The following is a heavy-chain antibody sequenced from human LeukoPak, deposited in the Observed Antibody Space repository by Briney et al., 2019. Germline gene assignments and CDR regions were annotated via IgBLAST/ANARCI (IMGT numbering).Heavy chain of an antibody. CDR1: GFTFSSYG. CDR3: AKDFSTILYYFDY. J-gene: IGHJ4*02. V-gene: IGHV3-30*18. CDR2: ISYDGSNK. Sequence: GGSLRLSCAASGFTFSSYGMHWVRQAPGKGLEWVAVISYDGSNKYYSDSVKGRFTISRDNSKNTLYLQMNSLRAEDTAVYYCAKDFSTILYYFDYWGQGTLVTVSS. D-gene: IGHD3-3*02.